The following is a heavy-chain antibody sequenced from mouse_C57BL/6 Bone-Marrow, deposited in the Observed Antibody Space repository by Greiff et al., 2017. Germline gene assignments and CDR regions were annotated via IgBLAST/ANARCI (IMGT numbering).Heavy chain of an antibody. CDR3: VRLWGNHGVFDV. CDR1: GFSFNTYA. J-gene: IGHJ1*03. D-gene: IGHD2-1*01. V-gene: IGHV10-1*01. CDR2: IRSKSNNYAT. Sequence: EVQRVESGGGLVQPKGSLKLSCAASGFSFNTYAMNWVRQAPGKGLEWVARIRSKSNNYATYYADSVKDRFTISRDDSESMLYLQMNNLKTEDTAMYYCVRLWGNHGVFDVWGTGTTVTVSS.